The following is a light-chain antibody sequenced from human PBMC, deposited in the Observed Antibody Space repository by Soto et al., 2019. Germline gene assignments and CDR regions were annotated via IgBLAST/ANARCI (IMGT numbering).Light chain of an antibody. J-gene: IGKJ4*01. CDR2: GAS. V-gene: IGKV3-20*01. CDR3: QQYHLSPLT. Sequence: IVLTQSPGALSVAPGETLSLSCRASEAINNNFVAWYQQRPVQVPRLLMNGASIRVSGVPDRISGRRSGTGFILNIARVEPEDSAVYFCQQYHLSPLTFGGGTQV. CDR1: EAINNNF.